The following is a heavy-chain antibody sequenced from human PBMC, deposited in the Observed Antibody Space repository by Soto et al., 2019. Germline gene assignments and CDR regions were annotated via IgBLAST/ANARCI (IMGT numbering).Heavy chain of an antibody. CDR3: AKGVWGIYSNAFDI. D-gene: IGHD3-16*01. CDR2: IYYSGST. CDR1: GGSISSSSYY. Sequence: PSETLSLTCTVSGGSISSSSYYWGWIRQPPGKGLEWIGSIYYSGSTYYNPSLKSRVTISVDTSKNQFSLKLSSVTAADTAVYYCAKGVWGIYSNAFDIGGKGKMVTVPS. V-gene: IGHV4-39*01. J-gene: IGHJ3*02.